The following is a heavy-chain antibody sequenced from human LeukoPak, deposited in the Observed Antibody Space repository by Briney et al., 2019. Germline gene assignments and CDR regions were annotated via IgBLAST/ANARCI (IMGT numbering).Heavy chain of an antibody. Sequence: ASVKVSCKSSGYMFTSHGIHWLRQAPGQGREWMGWISAQNGNTNYMQQFLGRVTMTRDTSASTVYMELRSLKSDDTAVYYCARESIGGYGFDYWGQGTPVTVAS. CDR1: GYMFTSHG. V-gene: IGHV1-18*01. CDR3: ARESIGGYGFDY. D-gene: IGHD6-25*01. J-gene: IGHJ4*02. CDR2: ISAQNGNT.